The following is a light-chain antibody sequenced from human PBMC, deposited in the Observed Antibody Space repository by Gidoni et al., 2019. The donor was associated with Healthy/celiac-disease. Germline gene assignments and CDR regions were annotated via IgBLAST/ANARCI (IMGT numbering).Light chain of an antibody. J-gene: IGKJ5*01. V-gene: IGKV3-11*01. CDR3: QQRNNCPLIT. Sequence: EIVLTQSPATLSLSPGDRATLSCRASQSVSSYLAWYQQKPGQAPKLLIYDASNRATGIPARFSGSGSGTDFTLTISSLQPEDFAVYYCQQRNNCPLITFGQGTKVEIK. CDR2: DAS. CDR1: QSVSSY.